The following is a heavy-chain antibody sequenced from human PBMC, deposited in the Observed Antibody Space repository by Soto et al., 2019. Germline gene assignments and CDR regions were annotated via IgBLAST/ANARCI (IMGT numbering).Heavy chain of an antibody. D-gene: IGHD6-19*01. CDR3: ARHPRIAVAGTNPYYYYYMDV. CDR1: GGSISSSLYY. J-gene: IGHJ6*03. CDR2: IYYSGST. Sequence: SETLSLTCTVSGGSISSSLYYWGWIRQPPGKGLEWIGSIYYSGSTYSNPSLESRVTISVDTFKKQFSLKLNSVTAADTAVYYCARHPRIAVAGTNPYYYYYMDVWGKGTTVTVSS. V-gene: IGHV4-39*01.